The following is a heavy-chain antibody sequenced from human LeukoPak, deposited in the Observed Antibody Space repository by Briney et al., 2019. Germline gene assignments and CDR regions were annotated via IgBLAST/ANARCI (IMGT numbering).Heavy chain of an antibody. D-gene: IGHD3-22*01. Sequence: GGSLRLSCAASGFTFSSYGMHWVRQAPGKGLEWVAVIWYDGSNKYYADSVKGRFTISRDNAKNSLYLQMNSLRAEDTAVYYCARAGSSGYWAYYFDYWGQGTLVTVSS. V-gene: IGHV3-33*01. CDR3: ARAGSSGYWAYYFDY. CDR1: GFTFSSYG. CDR2: IWYDGSNK. J-gene: IGHJ4*02.